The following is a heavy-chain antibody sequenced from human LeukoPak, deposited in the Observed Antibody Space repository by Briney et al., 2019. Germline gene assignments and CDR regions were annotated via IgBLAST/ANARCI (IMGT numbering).Heavy chain of an antibody. J-gene: IGHJ4*02. V-gene: IGHV3-21*01. Sequence: PGGSLRLSCAASGFTFSSYSMDWVRQAPGKGLEWVSSISSSSSYIYYADSVKGRFTISRDNAKNSLYLQMNSLRAEDTAVYYCARDYSSGWYPLRYYFDYWGQGTLVTVSS. CDR2: ISSSSSYI. CDR3: ARDYSSGWYPLRYYFDY. D-gene: IGHD6-19*01. CDR1: GFTFSSYS.